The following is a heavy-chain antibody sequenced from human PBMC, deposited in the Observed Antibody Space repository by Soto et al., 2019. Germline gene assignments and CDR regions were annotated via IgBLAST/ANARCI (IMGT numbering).Heavy chain of an antibody. J-gene: IGHJ5*02. Sequence: ASVKVSCKASGYTFTGYYMHWVRQAPGQGLEWMGWINPNSGNTNYAQKLQGRVTMTTDTSTSTAYMELRSLRSDDTAVYYCGRDYSAVAARSWFDPWGQGTLVTVSS. V-gene: IGHV1-18*04. CDR3: GRDYSAVAARSWFDP. D-gene: IGHD6-6*01. CDR1: GYTFTGYY. CDR2: INPNSGNT.